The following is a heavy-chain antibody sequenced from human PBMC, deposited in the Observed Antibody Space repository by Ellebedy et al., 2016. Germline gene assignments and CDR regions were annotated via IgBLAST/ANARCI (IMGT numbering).Heavy chain of an antibody. CDR2: INHSGST. V-gene: IGHV4-34*01. CDR1: GGSFSGYY. Sequence: SETLSLTCAVYGGSFSGYYWSWIRQPPGKGLEWIGEINHSGSTNYNPSLKSRVTISVETSKNQFSLKLSSVTAADTAVYYCASSMTTVTEFDYWGQGTLVTVSS. J-gene: IGHJ4*02. CDR3: ASSMTTVTEFDY. D-gene: IGHD4-17*01.